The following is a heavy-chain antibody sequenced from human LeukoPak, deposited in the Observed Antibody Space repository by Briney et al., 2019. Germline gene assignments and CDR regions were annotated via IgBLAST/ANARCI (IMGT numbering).Heavy chain of an antibody. CDR1: GFTFSSYW. Sequence: PGGSLRLSCAASGFTFSSYWMTWVRQAPGKGPEWVANIKQDGIEKYSVDSVKGRFTISRDNAKNSVYPQMNSLRAEDTALYYCARLSAYYYGSYFYYYMDVWGKGTTVTVSS. D-gene: IGHD3-10*01. CDR3: ARLSAYYYGSYFYYYMDV. CDR2: IKQDGIEK. J-gene: IGHJ6*03. V-gene: IGHV3-7*01.